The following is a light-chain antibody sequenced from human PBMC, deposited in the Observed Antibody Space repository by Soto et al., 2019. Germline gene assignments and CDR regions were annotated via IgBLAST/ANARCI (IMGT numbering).Light chain of an antibody. CDR3: SSYAGSSNWV. V-gene: IGLV2-8*01. CDR1: SSDVGGYNY. Sequence: QSALTQPASVSGSPGQSITISCTGTSSDVGGYNYVSWYQQEPGKAPKVMIYEVSQRPSGVPDRYSGSKSGNTAFLTVSGLQADDEAVYYCSSYAGSSNWVFGGGTKVTVL. CDR2: EVS. J-gene: IGLJ3*02.